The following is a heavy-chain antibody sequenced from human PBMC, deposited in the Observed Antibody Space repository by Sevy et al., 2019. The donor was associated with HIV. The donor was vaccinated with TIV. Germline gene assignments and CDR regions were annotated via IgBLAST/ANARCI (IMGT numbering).Heavy chain of an antibody. D-gene: IGHD2-2*01. V-gene: IGHV1-8*01. CDR3: SRGRSPAGKYYYYYYYMDV. CDR2: MNPNSGNT. CDR1: GYTFTSYD. J-gene: IGHJ6*03. Sequence: ASVKVSCKASGYTFTSYDINWVRQATGQGLEWMGWMNPNSGNTGYAQKFQGRVTMTRNTSISTAYIELSRLGSEDTAVYYRSRGRSPAGKYYYYYYYMDVWGKWTTVTVSS.